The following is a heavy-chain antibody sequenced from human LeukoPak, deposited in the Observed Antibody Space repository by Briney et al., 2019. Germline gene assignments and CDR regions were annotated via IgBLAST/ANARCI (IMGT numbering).Heavy chain of an antibody. CDR1: GFTGNW. J-gene: IGHJ4*02. CDR3: VREYYGQLY. D-gene: IGHD4-17*01. CDR2: INDGGSDT. Sequence: GGSLRLSCAASGFTGNWMQWVRQAPGKGLVWVSHINDGGSDTKYADSVKGRFTIPRDNAKNTLYLQMNSLRAEDTAMYCCVREYYGQLYWGQGTRVTVSS. V-gene: IGHV3-74*01.